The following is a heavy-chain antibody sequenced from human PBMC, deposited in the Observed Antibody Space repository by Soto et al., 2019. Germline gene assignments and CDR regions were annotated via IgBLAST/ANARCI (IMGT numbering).Heavy chain of an antibody. V-gene: IGHV1-8*01. Sequence: DSVKVSCKASGYTFTSYCINWVRQATGQGLEWMGWMNPNSGNTVYAQKFQGRVTMTRNTSISTAYMELSSLRSEDTAVYYCARELYSSGWPTWGQGTLVTVSS. CDR1: GYTFTSYC. J-gene: IGHJ5*02. CDR3: ARELYSSGWPT. D-gene: IGHD6-19*01. CDR2: MNPNSGNT.